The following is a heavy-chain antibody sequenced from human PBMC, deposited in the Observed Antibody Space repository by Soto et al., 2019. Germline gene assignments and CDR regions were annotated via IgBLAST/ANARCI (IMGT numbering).Heavy chain of an antibody. J-gene: IGHJ4*02. CDR3: ARGSALGIWDPFASFDY. D-gene: IGHD3-16*01. Sequence: EVQLMESGGGLVQPGGSLRLSCAASGFTFSGHSLHWVRQAPGKGPEHVSSISSNGGDTFYANSVRGRFTISRDSSKNTLYLQMASLRVEDTAVYYCARGSALGIWDPFASFDYWGQGTLVTVSS. CDR1: GFTFSGHS. V-gene: IGHV3-64*01. CDR2: ISSNGGDT.